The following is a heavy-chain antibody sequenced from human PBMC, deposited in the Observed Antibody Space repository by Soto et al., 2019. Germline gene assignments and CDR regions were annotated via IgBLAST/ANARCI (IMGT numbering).Heavy chain of an antibody. V-gene: IGHV4-59*01. CDR2: VYYSGTT. Sequence: PLPPLALTSSVSGGSIDNFYWSCILQPTGKGLEWIQYVYYSGTTNYNPSLKSRVTISVDTSKNQFSLKLSSVTAADTAVYYCARGGYYGSGSYYFFTFDYWGQGTLVTVSS. CDR3: ARGGYYGSGSYYFFTFDY. CDR1: GGSIDNFY. J-gene: IGHJ4*02. D-gene: IGHD3-10*01.